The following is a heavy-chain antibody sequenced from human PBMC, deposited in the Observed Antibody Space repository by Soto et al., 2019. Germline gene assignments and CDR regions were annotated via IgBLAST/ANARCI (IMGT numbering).Heavy chain of an antibody. Sequence: SETLSLTCTVSGGSISSYYWSWIRQPRGKGLEWIGYIYYSGSTNHNPSLKSRVTISVDTSKNQFSLKLSSVTAADTAVYYCASGGLLMVYAIPGWFDPWGQGTLVTVSS. V-gene: IGHV4-59*01. D-gene: IGHD2-8*01. CDR1: GGSISSYY. CDR3: ASGGLLMVYAIPGWFDP. CDR2: IYYSGST. J-gene: IGHJ5*02.